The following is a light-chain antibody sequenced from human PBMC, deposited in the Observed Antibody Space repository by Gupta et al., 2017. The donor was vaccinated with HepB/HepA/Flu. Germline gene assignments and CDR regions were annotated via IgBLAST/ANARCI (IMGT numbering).Light chain of an antibody. CDR3: MQALQTRYT. CDR1: QSLLHSNGYNY. J-gene: IGKJ2*01. CDR2: LGS. Sequence: DIVMTQSPLSLPVTPGEPASISCRSSQSLLHSNGYNYLDWYLQKPGQSPQLLTYLGSTRASGVPDRFSGSGSGTDFTLKISRVEADDVGIYYCMQALQTRYTFGQGTKLEIK. V-gene: IGKV2-28*01.